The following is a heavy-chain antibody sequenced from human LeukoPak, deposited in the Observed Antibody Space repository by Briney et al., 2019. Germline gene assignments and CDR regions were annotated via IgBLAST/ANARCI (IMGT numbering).Heavy chain of an antibody. CDR2: INSDGSST. V-gene: IGHV3-74*01. CDR3: ARDPYDYVWGSYRSDAFDI. Sequence: GGSLRLSCAASGFTFDDYAMHWVRQAPGKGLVWVSRINSDGSSTSYADSVKGRFTISRDNAKNTLYLQMNSLRAEDTAVYYCARDPYDYVWGSYRSDAFDIWGQGTMVTVSS. CDR1: GFTFDDYA. D-gene: IGHD3-16*02. J-gene: IGHJ3*02.